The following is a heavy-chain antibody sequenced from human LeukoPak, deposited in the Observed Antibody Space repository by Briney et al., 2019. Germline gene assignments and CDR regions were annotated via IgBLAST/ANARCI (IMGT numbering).Heavy chain of an antibody. V-gene: IGHV4-59*08. CDR3: VRHGGSYSLDY. CDR1: GVSISSYY. D-gene: IGHD1-26*01. CDR2: IIDNGNT. J-gene: IGHJ4*02. Sequence: SETLSLTCTVSGVSISSYYWSWIRQPSGKGLEWIGYIIDNGNTHYNPSLKSRVTISVDTSKNQFSLKLSSVTAADTAVYYCVRHGGSYSLDYWGQGTLVTVSS.